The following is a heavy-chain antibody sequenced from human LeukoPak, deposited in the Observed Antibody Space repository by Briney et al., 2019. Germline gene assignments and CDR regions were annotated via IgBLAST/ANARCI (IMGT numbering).Heavy chain of an antibody. D-gene: IGHD2-2*01. CDR3: ARGGVPAAMGWFDP. J-gene: IGHJ5*02. V-gene: IGHV3-21*01. Sequence: GGSLRLSCAASGFTFSSYSMNWVRQAPGKGLEWVSSISSSSPYIYYADPLRGRFTIFRDNAKNSLYLQMNSLRAEDTAVYYCARGGVPAAMGWFDPWGQGTLVTVSS. CDR1: GFTFSSYS. CDR2: ISSSSPYI.